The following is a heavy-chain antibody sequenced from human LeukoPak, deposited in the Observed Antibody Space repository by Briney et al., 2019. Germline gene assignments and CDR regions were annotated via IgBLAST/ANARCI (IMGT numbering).Heavy chain of an antibody. CDR1: GYTFTSYG. Sequence: GASVKVSCKASGYTFTSYGISWVRQAPGQGLEWMGWISAYNGNTNYAQKLQDRVTMTTDTSTSTAYMELRSLRSDDTAVYYCARDTNSGDFWSGYFVYWGQGTLVTVSS. V-gene: IGHV1-18*01. CDR2: ISAYNGNT. D-gene: IGHD3-3*01. J-gene: IGHJ4*02. CDR3: ARDTNSGDFWSGYFVY.